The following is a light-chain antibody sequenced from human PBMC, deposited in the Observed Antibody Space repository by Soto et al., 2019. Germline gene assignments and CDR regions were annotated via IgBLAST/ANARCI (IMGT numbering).Light chain of an antibody. CDR1: QSVSSSY. CDR2: GAS. Sequence: EIVLTQSPGTLSLSPGERATLSCRASQSVSSSYLAWYQQKPGQAPRLLIYGASSRATGIPDRFSGSGSGTDFTLTIISLVPEDVAVYYCHQYASSPVYTFGQGTKLEIK. J-gene: IGKJ2*01. CDR3: HQYASSPVYT. V-gene: IGKV3-20*01.